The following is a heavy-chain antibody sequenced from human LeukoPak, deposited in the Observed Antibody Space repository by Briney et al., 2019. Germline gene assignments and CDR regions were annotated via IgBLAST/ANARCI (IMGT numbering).Heavy chain of an antibody. V-gene: IGHV4-4*02. CDR2: IYLRGNT. CDR3: ARKLSYGETAFDM. J-gene: IGHJ3*02. CDR1: GGSISSSNW. Sequence: PSETLSLTCAVSGGSISSSNWWAWVRPPPGKGLGWVGEIYLRGNTNYNPSLESRVTISVDESKTQLSLRLESFSAADTAFYYCARKLSYGETAFDMWGQGTMVTVSS. D-gene: IGHD4-17*01.